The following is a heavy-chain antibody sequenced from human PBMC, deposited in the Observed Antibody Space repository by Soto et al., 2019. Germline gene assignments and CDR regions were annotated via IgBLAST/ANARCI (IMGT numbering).Heavy chain of an antibody. V-gene: IGHV4-59*08. Sequence: QVHLQESGPGLVKPSETLSLTCTVSSGSISGYYWSWIRQPPGKGLECIGYISYIGNTHYNPSLMSPVTISIDTSKNQFSLKVTSVTAADTAVYYCARFDFGDYRGLDYWGQGTLVTVSS. CDR1: SGSISGYY. CDR2: ISYIGNT. J-gene: IGHJ4*02. D-gene: IGHD4-17*01. CDR3: ARFDFGDYRGLDY.